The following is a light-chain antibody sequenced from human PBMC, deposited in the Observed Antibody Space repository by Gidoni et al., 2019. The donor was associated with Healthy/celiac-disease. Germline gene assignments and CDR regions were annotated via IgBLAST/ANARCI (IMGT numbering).Light chain of an antibody. CDR1: QSVSSY. J-gene: IGKJ3*01. CDR2: DAS. CDR3: QQRSNWGFT. Sequence: PAPLSLSPGERATLSCRASQSVSSYLAWYQQKPGQAPRLLIYDASNRATGIPARFSGSGSGTDFTLTISSLEPEDFAVYYCQQRSNWGFTFXPXTKVDIK. V-gene: IGKV3-11*01.